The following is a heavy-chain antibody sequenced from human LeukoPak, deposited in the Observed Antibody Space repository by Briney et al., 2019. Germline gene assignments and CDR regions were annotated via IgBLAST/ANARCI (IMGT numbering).Heavy chain of an antibody. CDR1: GYTFTSYD. J-gene: IGHJ4*02. Sequence: ASVKVSCKASGYTFTSYDINWVRQATGQGLEWMGWMNPNSGNTGYAQKFQGRVTMTRNTSISTAYMELSSLRSEDTAVYYCARGELWFGELFRPSDYWGQGTLVTVSS. V-gene: IGHV1-8*01. D-gene: IGHD3-10*01. CDR3: ARGELWFGELFRPSDY. CDR2: MNPNSGNT.